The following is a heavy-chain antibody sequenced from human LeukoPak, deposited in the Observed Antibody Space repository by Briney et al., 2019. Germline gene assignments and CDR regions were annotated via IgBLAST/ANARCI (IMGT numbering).Heavy chain of an antibody. V-gene: IGHV1-69*06. J-gene: IGHJ3*02. CDR1: GGTFSSYA. CDR2: IIPIFGTA. D-gene: IGHD2-15*01. Sequence: ASVKVSCKASGGTFSSYAISWVRQAPGQGLEWMGGIIPIFGTANYAQKFQGRVTMTEGTSTDTAYMELSSLRSEDTAVYYCATTPMRKDAFDIWGQGTMVTVSS. CDR3: ATTPMRKDAFDI.